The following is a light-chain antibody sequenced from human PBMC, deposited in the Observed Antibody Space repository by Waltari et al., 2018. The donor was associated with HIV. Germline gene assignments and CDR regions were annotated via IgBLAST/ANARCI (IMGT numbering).Light chain of an antibody. CDR1: HSNVGSQP. CDR3: AARDDSLNAWV. V-gene: IGLV1-44*01. CDR2: SNN. Sequence: QSGLTPPPSASGTPGRRVSIPCPGNHSNVGSQPVHVYRQVPGTAPKLLMFSNNQRPSGVPDRFSGSKSGTSASLAIRGLKSEDEADYYCAARDDSLNAWVFGGGTKVTVL. J-gene: IGLJ3*02.